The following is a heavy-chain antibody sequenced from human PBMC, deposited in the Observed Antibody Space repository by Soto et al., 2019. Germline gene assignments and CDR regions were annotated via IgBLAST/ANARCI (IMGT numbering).Heavy chain of an antibody. J-gene: IGHJ4*02. CDR2: IYYSGST. CDR3: SVWFGELLSFDY. CDR1: GGSISSGGYY. Sequence: QVQLQESGPGLVKPSQTLSLTCTVSGGSISSGGYYWSWIRQHPGKGLEWIGYIYYSGSTYYNPSLKSRVTISLDKSKNQFSLKLSSVTAADTAVYYCSVWFGELLSFDYWGQGTLVTVSS. V-gene: IGHV4-31*03. D-gene: IGHD3-10*01.